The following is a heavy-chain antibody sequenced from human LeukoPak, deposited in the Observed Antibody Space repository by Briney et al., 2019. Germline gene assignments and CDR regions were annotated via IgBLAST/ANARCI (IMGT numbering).Heavy chain of an antibody. CDR1: GFTFSGYW. Sequence: GGSLRLSCAASGFTFSGYWMSWVRQAPGKGLEWVANIKQDGSEKYYVDSVKGRFTISRDNAKNSLYLQMNSLRAEDTAVYYCARVSGYCSSTSCWGGWFDPWGQGTLVTVSS. CDR2: IKQDGSEK. CDR3: ARVSGYCSSTSCWGGWFDP. J-gene: IGHJ5*02. D-gene: IGHD2-2*01. V-gene: IGHV3-7*01.